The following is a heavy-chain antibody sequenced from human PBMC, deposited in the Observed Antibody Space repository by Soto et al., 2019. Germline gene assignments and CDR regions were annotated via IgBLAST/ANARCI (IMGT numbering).Heavy chain of an antibody. CDR1: GYSFENYG. CDR2: IGGDNSKT. J-gene: IGHJ6*02. V-gene: IGHV1-18*01. CDR3: GRSRSDYYFHGMDV. Sequence: QVQLLQSGGEVKRPGASVKVSCKASGYSFENYGISWVRQAPGQGLQWLGWIGGDNSKTNYAQNFQGRLTMTRDTPTRTAYLEGRSLTSDDTAVYFCGRSRSDYYFHGMDVWGRGTTVTVSS.